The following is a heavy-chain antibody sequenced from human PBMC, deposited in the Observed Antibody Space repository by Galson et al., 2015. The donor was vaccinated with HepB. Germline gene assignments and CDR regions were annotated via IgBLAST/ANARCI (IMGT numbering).Heavy chain of an antibody. CDR1: GFNFNTFG. V-gene: IGHV3-33*01. CDR3: AREAEIAAPASLDH. Sequence: SLRLSCAASGFNFNTFGLHWVRQAPGKGLEWLAVIWHDGSNQYYADSVKGRFTISRDNLRNTLYLQMNSVSADDTALYYCAREAEIAAPASLDHWGHGTLVTVS. D-gene: IGHD6-13*01. J-gene: IGHJ4*01. CDR2: IWHDGSNQ.